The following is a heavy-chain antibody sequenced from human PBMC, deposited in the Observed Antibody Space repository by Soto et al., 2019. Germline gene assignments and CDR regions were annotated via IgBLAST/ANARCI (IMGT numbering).Heavy chain of an antibody. D-gene: IGHD3-10*01. V-gene: IGHV3-30-3*01. CDR3: ARDDEGGSDCDLGY. CDR1: GFTFSRYT. CDR2: ISDDGNNK. Sequence: QVQLVESGGGVVQPGRSLRLSCAASGFTFSRYTMHWVRQAPGKGLEWMAFISDDGNNKYYADSVKGQFTISRDNSKNTLYLQTNSLRTEDTAVYYCARDDEGGSDCDLGYWGQGTLITVSS. J-gene: IGHJ4*02.